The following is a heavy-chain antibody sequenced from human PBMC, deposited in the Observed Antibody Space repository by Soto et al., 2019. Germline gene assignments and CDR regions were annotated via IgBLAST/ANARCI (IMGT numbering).Heavy chain of an antibody. J-gene: IGHJ4*02. V-gene: IGHV4-30-4*02. D-gene: IGHD2-21*01. CDR1: GGSISSGDYY. CDR2: IYYSGNT. Sequence: SETLSLTCTVSGGSISSGDYYWSWIRQLPGKELEWIGYIYYSGNTYYTPSLKSRVTISVDKSKNQFSLKLNSLRFEDTAVYYCVEGFRGYDHWGQGTQVTVSS. CDR3: VEGFRGYDH.